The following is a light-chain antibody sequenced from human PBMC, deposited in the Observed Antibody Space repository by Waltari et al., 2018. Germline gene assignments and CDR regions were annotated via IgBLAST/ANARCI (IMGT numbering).Light chain of an antibody. Sequence: SCRASQSINTFLAWYQQRPGQAPRLLMYATSSRATGIPDRFSGSGSGTDFSLTISRLEPEDFAVYFCQHYVRLPATFGQGTKVEIK. J-gene: IGKJ1*01. CDR1: QSINTF. CDR2: ATS. V-gene: IGKV3-20*01. CDR3: QHYVRLPAT.